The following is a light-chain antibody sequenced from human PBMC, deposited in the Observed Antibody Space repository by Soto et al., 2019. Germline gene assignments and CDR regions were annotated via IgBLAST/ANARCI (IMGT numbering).Light chain of an antibody. CDR2: DDR. CDR1: NIGSKN. CDR3: QVWDSTSDHVV. Sequence: SYELTQPPSVSVAPGQKATITCEGNNIGSKNVHWYQQKPGQAPALVVYDDRGRPSGVPERLSGSNSGNTATLTISRVEAGDEADYYCQVWDSTSDHVVFGGGTKLTVL. V-gene: IGLV3-21*02. J-gene: IGLJ2*01.